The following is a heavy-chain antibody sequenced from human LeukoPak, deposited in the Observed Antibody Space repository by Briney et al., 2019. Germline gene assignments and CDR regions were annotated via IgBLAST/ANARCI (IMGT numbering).Heavy chain of an antibody. V-gene: IGHV4-39*07. CDR2: INHSGST. Sequence: SETLSLTCTVSGGSISSGGYYWSWIRQPPGKGLEWIGEINHSGSTNYNPSLKSRVTISVDTSKNQFSLKLSSVTAADTAVYYCAGRLVPAATHYYYYGMDVWGQGTTVTVSS. J-gene: IGHJ6*02. CDR1: GGSISSGGYY. CDR3: AGRLVPAATHYYYYGMDV. D-gene: IGHD2-2*01.